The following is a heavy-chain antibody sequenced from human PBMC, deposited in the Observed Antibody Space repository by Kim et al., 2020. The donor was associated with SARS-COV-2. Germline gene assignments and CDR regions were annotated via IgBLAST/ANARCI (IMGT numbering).Heavy chain of an antibody. Sequence: SETLSLTCTVSGGSISSGGYYWSWIRQHPGKGLEWIGYIYYSGSTYYNPSLKSRVTISVDTSKNQFSLKLSSVTAADTAVYYCARGTTLRYFDPYYYGMDVWGQGTTVTVSS. J-gene: IGHJ6*02. D-gene: IGHD3-9*01. V-gene: IGHV4-31*03. CDR2: IYYSGST. CDR1: GGSISSGGYY. CDR3: ARGTTLRYFDPYYYGMDV.